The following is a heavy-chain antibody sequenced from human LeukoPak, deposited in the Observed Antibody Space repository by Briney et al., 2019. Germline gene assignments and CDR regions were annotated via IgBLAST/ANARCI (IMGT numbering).Heavy chain of an antibody. CDR1: GFTFSSYA. Sequence: GGSLRLSCAASGFTFSSYAMSWVLQAPGKGLEWVSAISGSGGSTYYADSVKGRFTISRDNSKNTLYLQMNSLRAEDTAVYYCARVITVADFDYWGQGALVTVSS. CDR2: ISGSGGST. D-gene: IGHD4-23*01. V-gene: IGHV3-23*01. CDR3: ARVITVADFDY. J-gene: IGHJ4*02.